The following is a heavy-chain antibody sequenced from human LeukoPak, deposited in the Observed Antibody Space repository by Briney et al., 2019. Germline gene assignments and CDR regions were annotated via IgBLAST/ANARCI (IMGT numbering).Heavy chain of an antibody. Sequence: GESLKISCKSSGDSFSTYWIAWVRQNPGKGLEWMGIIFPADSDTRYSPSFRGQVTMSADKSISTAYLQWSSLRASDTAMYYCARLDYYENSGYYYYWGQGTLVTVSS. CDR1: GDSFSTYW. V-gene: IGHV5-51*01. CDR3: ARLDYYENSGYYYY. J-gene: IGHJ4*02. D-gene: IGHD3-22*01. CDR2: IFPADSDT.